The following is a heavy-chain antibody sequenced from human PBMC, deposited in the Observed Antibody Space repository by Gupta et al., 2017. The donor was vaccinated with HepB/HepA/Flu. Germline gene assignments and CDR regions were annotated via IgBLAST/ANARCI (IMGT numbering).Heavy chain of an antibody. CDR1: GVYIGNYF. Sequence: QEELQESGPGLVKPSETLSLTCSVSGVYIGNYFWNWIRQSPRTGLEWIGFIQYGGTSDYNPSLNSRVTISIDTSKNQFFLNLNSVTAADTAVYFCARGGPSSKWLDLWGQGSLVTISS. V-gene: IGHV4-59*08. CDR2: IQYGGTS. CDR3: ARGGPSSKWLDL. D-gene: IGHD2-2*01. J-gene: IGHJ5*02.